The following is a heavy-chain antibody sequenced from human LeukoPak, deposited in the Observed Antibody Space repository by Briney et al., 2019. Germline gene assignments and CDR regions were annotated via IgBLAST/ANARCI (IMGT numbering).Heavy chain of an antibody. J-gene: IGHJ3*02. CDR2: IYTSGST. CDR3: ARSRCSSISCASRGAFDI. D-gene: IGHD2-2*01. Sequence: KPSETLSLTCNVSGGSISNYYWSWIRQPAGKGLELIGRIYTSGSTNYNPSLKSRVTMSVDTSKNQFSLKLSSVTAADTAVYYCARSRCSSISCASRGAFDIWGQGTMATVSS. CDR1: GGSISNYY. V-gene: IGHV4-4*07.